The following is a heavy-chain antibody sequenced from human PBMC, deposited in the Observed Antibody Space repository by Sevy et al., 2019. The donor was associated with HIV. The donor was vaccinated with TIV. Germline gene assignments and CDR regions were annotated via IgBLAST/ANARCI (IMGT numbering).Heavy chain of an antibody. CDR1: GFLFRSYV. J-gene: IGHJ5*02. V-gene: IGHV3-30*02. D-gene: IGHD3-3*01. CDR2: IRYDGSSK. CDR3: ASGRLESLDKWFDP. Sequence: GGSLRLSCAASGFLFRSYVMHWVRQAPGKGLEWVAFIRYDGSSKYYAHSVKGRFTISRDNSKNTLYLQMNSLRTEDTAVYYCASGRLESLDKWFDPWGQGTLVTVSS.